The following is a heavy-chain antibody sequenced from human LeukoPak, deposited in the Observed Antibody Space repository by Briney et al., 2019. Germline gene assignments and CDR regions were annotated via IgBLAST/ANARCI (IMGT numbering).Heavy chain of an antibody. J-gene: IGHJ5*02. CDR2: IQNSVTSY. V-gene: IGHV4-59*01. CDR3: VRSPQLDP. Sequence: PSETLSLTCTVSGGSISSYYWSWVRQPPGKGLEWIGYIQNSVTSYTDNPSLQSRVTISVDTSKNQFSLKLTSVTAAYTAVCYCVRSPQLDPWGQGTLVTVSS. CDR1: GGSISSYY.